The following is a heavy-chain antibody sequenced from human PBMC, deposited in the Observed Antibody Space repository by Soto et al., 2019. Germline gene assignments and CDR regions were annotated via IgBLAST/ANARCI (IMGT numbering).Heavy chain of an antibody. V-gene: IGHV4-30-2*01. CDR2: IYRSGSA. CDR3: AVSGRGGLDV. Sequence: QLQLQESGSGLVKPSQKLSLTCTVCGGSINSGGYSWSWIRQPPGKGLEWIGYIYRSGSAYYSPSLQNRVTISVDTSKNHFSLNLTSVTAADTAVYYCAVSGRGGLDVWGQGTTVTVSS. J-gene: IGHJ6*02. CDR1: GGSINSGGYS. D-gene: IGHD3-10*01.